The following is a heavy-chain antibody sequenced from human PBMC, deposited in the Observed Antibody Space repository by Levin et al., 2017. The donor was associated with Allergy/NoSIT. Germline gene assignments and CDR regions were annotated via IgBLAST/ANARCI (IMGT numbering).Heavy chain of an antibody. J-gene: IGHJ2*01. CDR3: ARGEDYDSSGYYPYWYFDL. CDR2: IYYSGST. CDR1: GGSISSYY. V-gene: IGHV4-59*01. Sequence: SQTLSLTCTVSGGSISSYYWSWIRQPPGKGLEWIGYIYYSGSTNYNPSLKSRVTISVDTSKNQFSLKLSSVTAADTAVYYCARGEDYDSSGYYPYWYFDLWGRGTLVTVSS. D-gene: IGHD3-22*01.